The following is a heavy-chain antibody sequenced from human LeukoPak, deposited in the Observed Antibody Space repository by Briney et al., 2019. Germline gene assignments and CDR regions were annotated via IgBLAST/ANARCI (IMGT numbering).Heavy chain of an antibody. Sequence: GESLRLSCAASGFTFSTYSMNWVRQAPGKGLEWVSCISSSSSYIYYADSVKGRFTISRDNAKNSLYLQMNSLRAEDTAVYYCAREDYYDSSAYLDAFDIWGQGTMVTVSS. CDR3: AREDYYDSSAYLDAFDI. CDR1: GFTFSTYS. V-gene: IGHV3-21*01. D-gene: IGHD3-22*01. J-gene: IGHJ3*02. CDR2: ISSSSSYI.